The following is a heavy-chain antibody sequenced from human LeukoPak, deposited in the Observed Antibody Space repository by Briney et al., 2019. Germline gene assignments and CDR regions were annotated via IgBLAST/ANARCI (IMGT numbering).Heavy chain of an antibody. V-gene: IGHV3-23*01. CDR3: AKDKDSSGYYPSYYFDY. CDR1: GFTFSSYA. CDR2: ISGSGGST. Sequence: PGGSLRLSCAASGFTFSSYAMSWVRQAPGKGLEWVSAISGSGGSTYYADSVKGRFTISRDNSKNTLYLQMNSLRAEDTALYYCAKDKDSSGYYPSYYFDYWGQGTLVTVSS. J-gene: IGHJ4*02. D-gene: IGHD3-22*01.